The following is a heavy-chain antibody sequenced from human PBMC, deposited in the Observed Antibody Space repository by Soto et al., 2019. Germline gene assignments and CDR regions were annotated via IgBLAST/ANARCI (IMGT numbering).Heavy chain of an antibody. J-gene: IGHJ1*01. CDR3: ARGADFWSGYGGFLFQH. D-gene: IGHD3-3*01. CDR1: GFTFSSYA. CDR2: ISYDGSNK. Sequence: GGSLRLSCAASGFTFSSYAMHWVRQAPGKGLEWVAVISYDGSNKYYADSVKGRFTISRDNSKNTLYLQMNSLRAEDTAVYYCARGADFWSGYGGFLFQHWGQGTLVTISS. V-gene: IGHV3-30-3*01.